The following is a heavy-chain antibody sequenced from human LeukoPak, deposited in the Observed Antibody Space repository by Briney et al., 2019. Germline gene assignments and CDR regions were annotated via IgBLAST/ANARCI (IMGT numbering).Heavy chain of an antibody. CDR1: GGSISSYY. V-gene: IGHV4-59*12. CDR3: ARRRDTAMVLFFDY. Sequence: PSETLSLTCTVSGGSISSYYWSWIRQPPGKGLEWIGYIYYSGSTNYNPSLKSRVTISVDTSKNQFSLKLSSVTAADTAVYYCARRRDTAMVLFFDYWGQGTLVTVSS. CDR2: IYYSGST. D-gene: IGHD5-18*01. J-gene: IGHJ4*02.